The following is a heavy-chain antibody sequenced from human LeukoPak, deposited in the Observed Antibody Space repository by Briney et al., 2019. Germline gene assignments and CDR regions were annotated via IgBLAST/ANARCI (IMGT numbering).Heavy chain of an antibody. J-gene: IGHJ4*02. CDR2: IKQDGSEK. Sequence: GGSLRLSCAASGFTFSGYWMSWVRQAPGKGLEWVANIKQDGSEKYYVDSVKGRFTISRDNAKNSLYLQMNSLRAEDTAVYYCAAAAGHFDYWGQGTLVTVSS. D-gene: IGHD6-13*01. CDR3: AAAAGHFDY. V-gene: IGHV3-7*03. CDR1: GFTFSGYW.